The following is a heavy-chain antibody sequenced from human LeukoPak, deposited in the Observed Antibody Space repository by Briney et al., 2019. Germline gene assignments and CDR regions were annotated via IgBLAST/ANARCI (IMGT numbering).Heavy chain of an antibody. CDR1: GGTFSSYA. D-gene: IGHD2-2*01. CDR3: ATRAVVPAASNYYYYGMDV. J-gene: IGHJ6*02. V-gene: IGHV1-69*13. CDR2: IIPIFGTA. Sequence: ASVKVSCKASGGTFSSYAISWVRQAPGQGLEWMGGIIPIFGTANYAQKFQGRVTITADESTSTAYMELSSLRSEDTAAYYCATRAVVPAASNYYYYGMDVWGQGTTVTVSS.